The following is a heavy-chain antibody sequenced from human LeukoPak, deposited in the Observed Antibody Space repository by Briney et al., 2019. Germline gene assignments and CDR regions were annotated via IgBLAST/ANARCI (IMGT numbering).Heavy chain of an antibody. Sequence: RGSLRLSCAASGFTFSSYSMNWVRQAPGKGLEWVSYISSSSSTIYYADSVKGRFTISRDNAKNSLYLQMNSLRAEDTAVYYCARETGSAWAGDVWGKGTTVTISS. J-gene: IGHJ6*04. CDR3: ARETGSAWAGDV. CDR2: ISSSSSTI. CDR1: GFTFSSYS. D-gene: IGHD6-19*01. V-gene: IGHV3-48*01.